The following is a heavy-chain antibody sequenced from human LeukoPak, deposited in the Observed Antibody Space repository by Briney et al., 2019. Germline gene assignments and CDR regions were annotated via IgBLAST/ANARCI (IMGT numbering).Heavy chain of an antibody. CDR3: ARDSHMSGSYYNFDY. J-gene: IGHJ4*02. CDR1: GYTFTSYY. CDR2: INPSGGST. Sequence: ASVKVSCKASGYTFTSYYMHWVRQAPGQGLEWMGIINPSGGSTSYAQKSQGRVTMTRDTSTSTVYMELSSLRSEDAAVYYCARDSHMSGSYYNFDYWGQGTLVTVSS. V-gene: IGHV1-46*01. D-gene: IGHD1-26*01.